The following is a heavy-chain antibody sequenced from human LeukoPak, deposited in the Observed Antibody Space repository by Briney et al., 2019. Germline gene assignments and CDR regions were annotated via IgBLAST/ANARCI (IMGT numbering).Heavy chain of an antibody. Sequence: PSETLSLTCTVSGGSISSSSYYWGWIRQPPGKGLEWIGRIYTSGSTNYNPSLKSRVTMSVDTSKNQFSLKLSSVTAADTAVYYCARGSGSYYGAFDIWGQGTMVTVSS. D-gene: IGHD1-26*01. V-gene: IGHV4-39*07. CDR1: GGSISSSSYY. CDR3: ARGSGSYYGAFDI. J-gene: IGHJ3*02. CDR2: IYTSGST.